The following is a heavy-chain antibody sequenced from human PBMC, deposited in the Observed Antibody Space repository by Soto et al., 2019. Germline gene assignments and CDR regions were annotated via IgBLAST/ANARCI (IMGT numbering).Heavy chain of an antibody. CDR1: GGSVSSGNHY. D-gene: IGHD5-18*01. CDR3: ARGRGYGYGIDY. Sequence: QVQLQESGPGLVKPSETLSLTCTVSGGSVSSGNHYWSWIRQPPGKELEFIAYVFYSGSDNYNPSLKSRXITXIXTSKNQFSLNLRSVTAADTAVYYCARGRGYGYGIDYWGQGALVTVSS. J-gene: IGHJ4*02. CDR2: VFYSGSD. V-gene: IGHV4-61*01.